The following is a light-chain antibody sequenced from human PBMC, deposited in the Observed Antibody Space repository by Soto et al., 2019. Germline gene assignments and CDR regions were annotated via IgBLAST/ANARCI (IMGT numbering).Light chain of an antibody. J-gene: IGLJ1*01. Sequence: LTQPASVSGSPGQSITISCTGTSSDVGGYNYVSWYQQHPGKAPKLMIYDVSNRPSGVSNRFSGSKSDNTASLTISGPQAEDEADYYCSSYTSSSTSFGTGTKVTVL. CDR1: SSDVGGYNY. V-gene: IGLV2-14*01. CDR3: SSYTSSSTS. CDR2: DVS.